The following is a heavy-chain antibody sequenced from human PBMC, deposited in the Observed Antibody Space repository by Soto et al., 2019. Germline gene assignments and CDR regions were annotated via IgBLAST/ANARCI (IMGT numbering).Heavy chain of an antibody. CDR1: GGSISSYY. V-gene: IGHV4-59*01. J-gene: IGHJ4*02. D-gene: IGHD3-22*01. CDR2: IYYSGST. Sequence: SETLSLTCTVSGGSISSYYWSWIRQPPGKGLEWIGYIYYSGSTNYNPSLKSRVTISVDTSKNQFSLKLSSVTAADTAVYYCARETPHTYYYDSSGEIDYWGQGTLVTVSS. CDR3: ARETPHTYYYDSSGEIDY.